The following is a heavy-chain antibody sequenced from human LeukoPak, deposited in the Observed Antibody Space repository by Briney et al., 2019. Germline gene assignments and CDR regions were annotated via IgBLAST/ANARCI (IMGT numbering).Heavy chain of an antibody. CDR1: GLTFSSYG. CDR3: ARGYSSSWQYFDY. V-gene: IGHV3-30*03. CDR2: ISYDGSNK. Sequence: PGGSLRLSCAASGLTFSSYGMHWVRQAPGKGLEWVAVISYDGSNKYYADSVKGRFTISRDNSKNTLYVQMNSLRAEDTAVYYCARGYSSSWQYFDYWGQGTLVTVSS. J-gene: IGHJ4*02. D-gene: IGHD6-13*01.